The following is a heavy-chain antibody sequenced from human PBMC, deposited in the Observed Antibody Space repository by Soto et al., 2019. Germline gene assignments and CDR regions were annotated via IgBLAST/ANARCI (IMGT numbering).Heavy chain of an antibody. Sequence: SETLSLTCTVSGGSISSYYWSWIRQPPGKGLEWIGYIYYSGSTNYNPSLKSRVTISVDTSKNQFSLKLSSVTAADTAVYYCARGLDPYYYDGCIDYWGQGTLVTVSS. CDR1: GGSISSYY. J-gene: IGHJ4*02. V-gene: IGHV4-59*01. D-gene: IGHD3-22*01. CDR3: ARGLDPYYYDGCIDY. CDR2: IYYSGST.